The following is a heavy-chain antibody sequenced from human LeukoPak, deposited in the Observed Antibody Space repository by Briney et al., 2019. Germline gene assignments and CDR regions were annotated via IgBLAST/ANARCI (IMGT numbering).Heavy chain of an antibody. CDR1: GFTFSSYG. Sequence: PGGSLRLSCAASGFTFSSYGMHWVRQAPGKGLEWVAFIQYDGSNKYHADSVKGRFTISRDNSKNTLYLQMNSLRAEDTAVYYCAKWFSDYGDPEGYWGQGTLVTVSS. V-gene: IGHV3-30*02. J-gene: IGHJ4*02. CDR2: IQYDGSNK. D-gene: IGHD4-17*01. CDR3: AKWFSDYGDPEGY.